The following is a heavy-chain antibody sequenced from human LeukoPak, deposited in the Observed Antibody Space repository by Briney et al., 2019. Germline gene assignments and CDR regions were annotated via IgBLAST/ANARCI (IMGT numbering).Heavy chain of an antibody. D-gene: IGHD5-12*01. Sequence: GASVKVSCKASGYTFTAHYMHWVRQAPGQGLEWMGWINPNSGGTNYAQKFQGRVTMTRDTSISTAYMELSSLRTDDTAVYYCARRMGSGYDFGYWGQGTLVTVSS. CDR3: ARRMGSGYDFGY. V-gene: IGHV1-2*02. J-gene: IGHJ4*02. CDR2: INPNSGGT. CDR1: GYTFTAHY.